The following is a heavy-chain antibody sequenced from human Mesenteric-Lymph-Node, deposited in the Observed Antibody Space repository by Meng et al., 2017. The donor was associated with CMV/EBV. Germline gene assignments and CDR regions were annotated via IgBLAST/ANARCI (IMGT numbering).Heavy chain of an antibody. CDR1: GFTFSGYS. Sequence: GESLKISCAASGFTFSGYSMNWVRQAPGKGLEWVSYISSSSSTIYYADSVKGRFTISRDNAKNSLYLQMNSLRAEDTAVYYCARDILRFLEWSIPQTLDYWGQGTLVTVSS. D-gene: IGHD3-3*01. J-gene: IGHJ4*02. V-gene: IGHV3-48*04. CDR3: ARDILRFLEWSIPQTLDY. CDR2: ISSSSSTI.